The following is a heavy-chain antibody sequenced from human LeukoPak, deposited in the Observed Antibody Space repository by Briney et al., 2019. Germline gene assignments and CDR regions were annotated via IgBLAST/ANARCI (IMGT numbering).Heavy chain of an antibody. CDR2: INPSGGST. D-gene: IGHD3-22*01. V-gene: IGHV1-46*01. CDR3: ARSLYDSSGYEFDY. J-gene: IGHJ4*02. CDR1: GGTFSSYA. Sequence: GASVKVSCKASGGTFSSYAISWVRQAPGQGLEWMGIINPSGGSTSYAQKFQGRVTMTRDTSTSTVYMELSSLRSEDTAVYYCARSLYDSSGYEFDYWGQGTLVTVSS.